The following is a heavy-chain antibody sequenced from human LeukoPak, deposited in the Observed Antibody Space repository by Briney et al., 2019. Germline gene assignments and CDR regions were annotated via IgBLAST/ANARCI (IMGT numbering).Heavy chain of an antibody. D-gene: IGHD6-13*01. Sequence: RPSETLSLTCTVSGGSISSYYWSWIRQPPGKGLEWIGYIYYSGSTNYNPSLKSRVTISVDTSKNQFSLKLSSVTAADTAVYYCARLGYQFEYYFDYWGQGTLVTVSS. CDR1: GGSISSYY. CDR3: ARLGYQFEYYFDY. J-gene: IGHJ4*02. V-gene: IGHV4-59*01. CDR2: IYYSGST.